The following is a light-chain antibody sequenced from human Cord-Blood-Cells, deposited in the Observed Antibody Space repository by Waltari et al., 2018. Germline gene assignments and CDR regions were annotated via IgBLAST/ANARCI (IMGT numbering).Light chain of an antibody. CDR3: QQYNSYSYT. V-gene: IGKV1-5*03. Sequence: DIQMTQSPSTLSASVGDRVTITCRASQSISSWLAWYQQKPGKAPKRLIYKASILESGVPSMFSGSGSGTEFTLTISSLQPDDFATYYCQQYNSYSYTFGQGTKLEIK. CDR2: KAS. J-gene: IGKJ2*01. CDR1: QSISSW.